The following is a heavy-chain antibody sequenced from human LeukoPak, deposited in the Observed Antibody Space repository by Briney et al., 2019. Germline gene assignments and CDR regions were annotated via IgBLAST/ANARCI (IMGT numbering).Heavy chain of an antibody. CDR2: INPNSGGT. D-gene: IGHD3-10*01. J-gene: IGHJ6*03. Sequence: ASVKVSCKASGYTFTSYGISWVRQAPGQGLEWMGWINPNSGGTNYAQKFQGRVTMTRDTSISTAYMELSSLRSEDTAVYYCATERWFGYYYYMDVWGKGTTVTVSS. CDR3: ATERWFGYYYYMDV. V-gene: IGHV1-2*02. CDR1: GYTFTSYG.